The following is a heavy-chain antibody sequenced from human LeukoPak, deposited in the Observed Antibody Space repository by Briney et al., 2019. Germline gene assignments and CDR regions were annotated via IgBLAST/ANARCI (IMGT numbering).Heavy chain of an antibody. CDR3: ARHCSGGTCPLSFDAFDI. CDR2: IYNSEST. Sequence: SQTLSLTCPVSGGSISSFYWSWVRQPPGKGLEWIGYIYNSESTNYNPSLKSGVTISVDTSKNQFSLMLTSVTASDTAMYYCARHCSGGTCPLSFDAFDIWGQGTMVTVSS. V-gene: IGHV4-59*08. J-gene: IGHJ3*02. D-gene: IGHD2-15*01. CDR1: GGSISSFY.